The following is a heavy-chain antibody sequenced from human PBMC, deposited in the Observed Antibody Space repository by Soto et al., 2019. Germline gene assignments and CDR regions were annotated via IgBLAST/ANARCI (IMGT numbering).Heavy chain of an antibody. Sequence: SQTLSLTCVISGDSVSSNSAAWNWLRQSPSRGLEWLGRTYYRSKWYNDYAPSVKSQITINPDTPRNQFSLQLNSVTPEDTAVYYCARERGVLSEAFDIWGQGTVVTVSS. CDR2: TYYRSKWYN. CDR1: GDSVSSNSAA. CDR3: ARERGVLSEAFDI. J-gene: IGHJ3*02. D-gene: IGHD3-10*01. V-gene: IGHV6-1*01.